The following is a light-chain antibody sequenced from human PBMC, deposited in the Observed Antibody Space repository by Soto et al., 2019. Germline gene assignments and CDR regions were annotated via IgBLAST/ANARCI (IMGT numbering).Light chain of an antibody. Sequence: QSVLTQPPSVSGAPGQRATISCTGSSSNIGAGYDAHWYQHLPGTAPKLLIYSNTNRLSGVPDRFSGSKSGTSASLAITGIQAEDEADYYCQSYDSSLSIYVFGSGTKVTVL. CDR3: QSYDSSLSIYV. CDR2: SNT. J-gene: IGLJ1*01. V-gene: IGLV1-40*01. CDR1: SSNIGAGYD.